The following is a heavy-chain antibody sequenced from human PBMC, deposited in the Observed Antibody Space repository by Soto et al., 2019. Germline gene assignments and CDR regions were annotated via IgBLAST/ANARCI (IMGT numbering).Heavy chain of an antibody. Sequence: QVQLQESGPGLVKPSQTLSLTCTVSGGSISSGDYYWSWIRQPPGKGLEVIGYIYYSGSTDYNPSLTRRVTISVDTSNNQFSLKLSSVTAADTAVYYSARASPVVTDVWGQGTTVTVSS. V-gene: IGHV4-30-4*01. J-gene: IGHJ6*02. D-gene: IGHD5-18*01. CDR2: IYYSGST. CDR1: GGSISSGDYY. CDR3: ARASPVVTDV.